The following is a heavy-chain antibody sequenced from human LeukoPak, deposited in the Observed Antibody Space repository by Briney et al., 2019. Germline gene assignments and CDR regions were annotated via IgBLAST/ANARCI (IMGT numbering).Heavy chain of an antibody. D-gene: IGHD5-12*01. CDR3: AKDYYSGYDYVFDY. Sequence: GGSLRLSCAASGFTFDDYAMHWVRQAPGKGLEWVSGISWNSGSIGYADSVKGRFTISRDNAKNSLYLQMNSLRAEDTALYYCAKDYYSGYDYVFDYWGQGTLVIVSS. CDR1: GFTFDDYA. V-gene: IGHV3-9*01. CDR2: ISWNSGSI. J-gene: IGHJ4*02.